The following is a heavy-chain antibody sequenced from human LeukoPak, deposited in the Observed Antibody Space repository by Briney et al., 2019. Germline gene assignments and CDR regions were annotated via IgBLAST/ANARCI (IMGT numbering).Heavy chain of an antibody. D-gene: IGHD5-12*01. V-gene: IGHV6-1*01. CDR2: TYYRSKWYN. J-gene: IGHJ4*02. Sequence: SQTLSLTCAISGDSVSSNSAAWNWIRQSPSRGLEWLGRTYYRSKWYNDYAVSVKSRITINPDTSKNQFSLQLNSVTPEDTAVYYCARSWRGAVDIVPHFDYWGQGTLVTVSS. CDR3: ARSWRGAVDIVPHFDY. CDR1: GDSVSSNSAA.